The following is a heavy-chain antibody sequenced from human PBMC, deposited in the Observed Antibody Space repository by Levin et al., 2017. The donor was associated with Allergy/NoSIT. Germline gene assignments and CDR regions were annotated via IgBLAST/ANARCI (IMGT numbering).Heavy chain of an antibody. Sequence: ASVKVSCKASGYTFTSYAMNWVRQAPGQGLEWMGWINTNTGNPTYAQGFTGRFVFSLDTSVSTAYLQISSLKAEDTAVYYCARSARIAARMEAGDRWFDPWGQGTLVTVSS. CDR3: ARSARIAARMEAGDRWFDP. CDR2: INTNTGNP. CDR1: GYTFTSYA. V-gene: IGHV7-4-1*02. J-gene: IGHJ5*02. D-gene: IGHD6-6*01.